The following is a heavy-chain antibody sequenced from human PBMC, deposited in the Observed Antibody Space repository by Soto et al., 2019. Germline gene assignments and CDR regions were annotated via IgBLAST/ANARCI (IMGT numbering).Heavy chain of an antibody. J-gene: IGHJ4*02. CDR1: GFTFSSYG. CDR3: AKDRFHGSPGFDQ. CDR2: ISYDGSNK. D-gene: IGHD3-10*01. Sequence: PGGSLRLSCAASGFTFSSYGMHWVRQAPGKGLEWVAVISYDGSNKYYADSVKGRFTISRDNSKNTLYLQMNSLRAEDTAVYYCAKDRFHGSPGFDQWGQGTPVTVSS. V-gene: IGHV3-30*18.